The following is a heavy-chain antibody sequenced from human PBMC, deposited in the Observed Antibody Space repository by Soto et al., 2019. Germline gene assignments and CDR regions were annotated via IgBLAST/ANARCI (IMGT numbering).Heavy chain of an antibody. V-gene: IGHV3-23*01. D-gene: IGHD2-8*01. CDR3: AHPRGYGVFDAVDI. CDR2: IDQSGGTA. Sequence: VGSLRLSCAASGFIFSSYAMNWVRQAPGKGLELVAGIDQSGGTAYYAESVRGRVAISRDNSINTLYLQMSSLRAEDTALYYCAHPRGYGVFDAVDIWGQGTMVTVSS. J-gene: IGHJ3*02. CDR1: GFIFSSYA.